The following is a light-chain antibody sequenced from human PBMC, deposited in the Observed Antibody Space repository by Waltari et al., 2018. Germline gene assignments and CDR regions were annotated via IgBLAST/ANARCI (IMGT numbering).Light chain of an antibody. J-gene: IGKJ3*01. Sequence: DIQMTQSPSSLSASVGDRVTITCRASQSISNYLNGYQQKPGKAPKLLIYAAYNLQSGVPSRFSGSGSGTDFTLTISSLQPEDFATYYCQQSYSTPRTFGPGTKVDTK. CDR3: QQSYSTPRT. CDR1: QSISNY. CDR2: AAY. V-gene: IGKV1-39*01.